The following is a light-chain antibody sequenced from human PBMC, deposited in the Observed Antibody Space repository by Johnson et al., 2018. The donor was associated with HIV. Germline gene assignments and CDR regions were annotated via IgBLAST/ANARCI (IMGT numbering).Light chain of an antibody. CDR1: SSNIGNSY. CDR3: GTWVSSVGAPYV. Sequence: QPVLTQPPSVSAAPGQKVTISCSGSSSNIGNSYVSWYQQLPGTAPKLLVYENNKRPSGIPDRFSGSKSGTSATLDITGLQAGDEADYYCGTWVSSVGAPYVFGTGTTVTVL. V-gene: IGLV1-51*02. J-gene: IGLJ1*01. CDR2: ENN.